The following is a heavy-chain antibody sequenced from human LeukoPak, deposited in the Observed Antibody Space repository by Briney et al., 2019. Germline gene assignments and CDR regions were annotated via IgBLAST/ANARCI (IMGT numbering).Heavy chain of an antibody. V-gene: IGHV3-7*03. Sequence: GGSLRLSCAASGFTFSSYWMSWVRQAPGKGLECVAHIQPQGSETNYVDSVKGRFTISRDNIKNSLYLQMNSLRAEDTAVYYCARGGLGFLYFDYWGQGTLVTASS. CDR1: GFTFSSYW. CDR3: ARGGLGFLYFDY. CDR2: IQPQGSET. D-gene: IGHD3-3*01. J-gene: IGHJ4*02.